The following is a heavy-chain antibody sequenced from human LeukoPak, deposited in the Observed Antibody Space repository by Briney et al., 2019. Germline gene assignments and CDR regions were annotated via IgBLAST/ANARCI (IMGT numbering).Heavy chain of an antibody. Sequence: ASVKVSCKASGYTFSGYYIHWIRQAPGQGLEWMGWINPNNGDTKYAHTFHGRVTMTRDTSIRTAYMELSGLRYDDTALYYCARDSNYYDSTDYLDHWGQGSQIIVSS. D-gene: IGHD3-9*01. CDR2: INPNNGDT. CDR1: GYTFSGYY. J-gene: IGHJ4*02. V-gene: IGHV1-2*07. CDR3: ARDSNYYDSTDYLDH.